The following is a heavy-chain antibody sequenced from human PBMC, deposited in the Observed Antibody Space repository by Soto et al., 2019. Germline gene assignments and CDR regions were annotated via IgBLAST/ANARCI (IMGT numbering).Heavy chain of an antibody. J-gene: IGHJ4*02. CDR1: GFTLSSYA. V-gene: IGHV3-23*01. CDR3: ARLVVVAASFDY. D-gene: IGHD2-15*01. CDR2: ISGSGGST. Sequence: GGSLRLSCAASGFTLSSYAMSWVRQAPGKGLEWVSAISGSGGSTYYADSVKGRFTISRDNSKNTLYLQMNSLRAEDTAVYYCARLVVVAASFDYWGQGTLVTVSS.